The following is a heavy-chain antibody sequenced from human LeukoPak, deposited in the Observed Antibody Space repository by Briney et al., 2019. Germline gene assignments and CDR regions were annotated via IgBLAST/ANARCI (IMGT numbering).Heavy chain of an antibody. J-gene: IGHJ4*02. Sequence: SETLSLTCTVSGGFMSTYYWSWIRQPPGKGLEWIGYIYYSGITNYNPSLKSRVTISVDTSKNQFSLKLSSVTAADTAVYYCARGLFSPLAYDFWSGYYHYFDYWGQGTLVTVSS. CDR3: ARGLFSPLAYDFWSGYYHYFDY. D-gene: IGHD3-3*01. V-gene: IGHV4-59*12. CDR2: IYYSGIT. CDR1: GGFMSTYY.